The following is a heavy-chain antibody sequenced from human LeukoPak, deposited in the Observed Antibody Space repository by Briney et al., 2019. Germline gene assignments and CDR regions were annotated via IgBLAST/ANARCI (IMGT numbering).Heavy chain of an antibody. Sequence: ASVKVSCKASGYTFTSYDINWVRQATGQGLEWMGWMNPNSGNTGYAQKFQGRVTMTRDTSISTAYMELSRLRSDDTAAYYCAREGNYDFWSGSGKRLDYWGQGTLVTVSS. CDR1: GYTFTSYD. V-gene: IGHV1-8*01. J-gene: IGHJ4*02. D-gene: IGHD3-3*01. CDR3: AREGNYDFWSGSGKRLDY. CDR2: MNPNSGNT.